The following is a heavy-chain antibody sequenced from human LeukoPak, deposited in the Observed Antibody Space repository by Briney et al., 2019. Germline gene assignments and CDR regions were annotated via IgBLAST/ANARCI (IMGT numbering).Heavy chain of an antibody. CDR2: IYYSGST. CDR1: GGSISSGGYY. Sequence: SETLSLTCTVSGGSISSGGYYWSWIRQHPGKGLEWIGYIYYSGSTYYNPSLKSRVTISVDTSKNQFSLKLSSVTAADTAVYYCARGGYDILTGYPIDYWGQGTLVTVSS. CDR3: ARGGYDILTGYPIDY. V-gene: IGHV4-31*03. D-gene: IGHD3-9*01. J-gene: IGHJ4*02.